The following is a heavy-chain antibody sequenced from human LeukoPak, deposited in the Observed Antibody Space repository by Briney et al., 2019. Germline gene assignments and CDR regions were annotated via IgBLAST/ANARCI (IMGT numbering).Heavy chain of an antibody. CDR1: GGSISSYY. CDR3: AREPPGY. J-gene: IGHJ4*02. Sequence: SETLSLTCTVSGGSISSYYWSWIRQPPGKGLEWIGYIYYSGSTNYNPSLKSRVTISVDTSKNQFSLKVTSVTAADTAVYYCAREPPGYWGQGILVTVSS. CDR2: IYYSGST. V-gene: IGHV4-59*01.